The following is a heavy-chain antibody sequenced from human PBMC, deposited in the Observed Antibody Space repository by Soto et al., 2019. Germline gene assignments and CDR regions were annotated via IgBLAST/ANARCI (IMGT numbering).Heavy chain of an antibody. CDR2: MNPNSGNT. D-gene: IGHD6-13*01. CDR1: GYTFTSYD. V-gene: IGHV1-8*01. J-gene: IGHJ4*02. Sequence: GASVKVSCKASGYTFTSYDINWVRQATGQGLEWMGWMNPNSGNTGYAQKFQGRVIMTRNTSISTAYMELSSLRSEDTAVYYCAATIAAAGTGTFDYWGQGTLVTVSS. CDR3: AATIAAAGTGTFDY.